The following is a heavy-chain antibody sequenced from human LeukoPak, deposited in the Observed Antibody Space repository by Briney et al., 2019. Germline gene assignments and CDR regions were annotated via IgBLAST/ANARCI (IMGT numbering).Heavy chain of an antibody. CDR3: VRGNSHYGMDV. J-gene: IGHJ6*02. V-gene: IGHV1-8*01. D-gene: IGHD4-23*01. Sequence: ASAKVSCKASGYAFINYDINRVRQATGQGLEWMGWVNPNSGYTGSVQKFPGRVTMTRDTYIYTAYMELSTLRSDDTAVYYCVRGNSHYGMDVWGQGNTVTVSS. CDR2: VNPNSGYT. CDR1: GYAFINYD.